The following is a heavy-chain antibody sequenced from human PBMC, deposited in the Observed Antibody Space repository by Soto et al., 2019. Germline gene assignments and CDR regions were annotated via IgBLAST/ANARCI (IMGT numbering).Heavy chain of an antibody. D-gene: IGHD2-2*01. V-gene: IGHV4-39*01. CDR2: IYYSGST. CDR1: GGSISSSSYY. J-gene: IGHJ4*02. CDR3: ARQGTNDDWYACFDY. Sequence: SETLSLTCTVSGGSISSSSYYWGWIRQPPGKGLEWIGSIYYSGSTYYNPSLKSRVTISVDTSKNQFSLKLSSVTAADTAVYYCARQGTNDDWYACFDYWGQGTRVTVSS.